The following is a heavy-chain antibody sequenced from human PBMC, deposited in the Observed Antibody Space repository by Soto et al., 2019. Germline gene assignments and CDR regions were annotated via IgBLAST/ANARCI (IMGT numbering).Heavy chain of an antibody. CDR2: IYYSGST. D-gene: IGHD3-22*01. CDR3: ARDPRGSSGYGVAFDI. J-gene: IGHJ3*02. V-gene: IGHV4-30-4*01. Sequence: LSLTCTVSGGSISSGDYYWSWIRQPPGKGLEWIGYIYYSGSTYYNPSLKSRVTISVDTSKNQFSLKLSSVTAADTAVYYCARDPRGSSGYGVAFDIWGQGTMVTVSS. CDR1: GGSISSGDYY.